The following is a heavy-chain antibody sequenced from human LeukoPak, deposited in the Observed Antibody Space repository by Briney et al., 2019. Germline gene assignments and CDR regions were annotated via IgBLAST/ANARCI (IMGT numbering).Heavy chain of an antibody. CDR1: GFTFSSYG. CDR2: IWYDGSNK. J-gene: IGHJ4*02. D-gene: IGHD1-26*01. CDR3: AAGATTAPFDY. Sequence: PGGPLRLSCAASGFTFSSYGMHWVRQAPGKGLEWVAVIWYDGSNKYYADSVKGRFTISRDNSKNTLYLQMNSLRAEDTAVYYCAAGATTAPFDYWGQGTLVTVSS. V-gene: IGHV3-33*01.